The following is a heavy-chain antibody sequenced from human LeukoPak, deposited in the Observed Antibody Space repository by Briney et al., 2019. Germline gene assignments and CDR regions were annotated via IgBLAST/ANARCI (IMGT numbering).Heavy chain of an antibody. CDR2: ISYRGSS. D-gene: IGHD2-15*01. CDR1: GGSISYIGGFY. CDR3: ARISQSSGGFYY. J-gene: IGHJ4*02. V-gene: IGHV4-31*02. Sequence: PSDPLSLTCTVSGGSISYIGGFYWGWLRQHPGDGLEWIGFISYRGSSYYSPSLKSRVSMSVVTSRSQFSLRLTSVTDEDTAVYDCARISQSSGGFYYWGQGTLVTVSS.